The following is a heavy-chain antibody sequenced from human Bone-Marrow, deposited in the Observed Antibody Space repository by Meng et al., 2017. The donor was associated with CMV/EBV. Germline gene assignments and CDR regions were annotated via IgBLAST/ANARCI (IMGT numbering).Heavy chain of an antibody. CDR1: GYTFTGYY. J-gene: IGHJ6*01. Sequence: ASVKVSCKAPGYTFTGYYMHWVRQAPGQGLEWMGWINPNSGGTNYAQKFQGRVTMTRDTSISTAYMELSRLRSDDTAVYYCARARMITFGGVIVTPMDVWGQGTTVTVYS. V-gene: IGHV1-2*02. D-gene: IGHD3-16*02. CDR2: INPNSGGT. CDR3: ARARMITFGGVIVTPMDV.